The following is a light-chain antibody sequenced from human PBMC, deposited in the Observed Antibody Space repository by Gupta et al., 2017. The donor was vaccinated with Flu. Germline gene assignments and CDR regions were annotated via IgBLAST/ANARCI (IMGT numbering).Light chain of an antibody. CDR1: QSLLDSNGYNY. V-gene: IGKV2-28*01. CDR2: LGS. CDR3: MQALQTPLT. J-gene: IGKJ4*01. Sequence: DLVMTQSPLPLPVTPGEPASITCRSSQSLLDSNGYNYLDWYLQKSGRAPQLLIYLGSNRASGVPDRFSASGSGTDFTLKISRVEAEDVGVYYCMQALQTPLTFGGGTKVEIK.